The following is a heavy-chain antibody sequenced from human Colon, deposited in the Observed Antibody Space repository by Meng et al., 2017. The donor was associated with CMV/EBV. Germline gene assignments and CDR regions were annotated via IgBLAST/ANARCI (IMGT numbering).Heavy chain of an antibody. CDR3: ARGTGSYYSLGY. Sequence: SLRLSCAASGFTFSSYWMHWVRQAPGKGLVWVSRINSDGNSTSFADSVKGRFTISRDNAKNTLYLQMNSLRDEDTAVYYCARGTGSYYSLGYWGQGTLVTVSS. CDR1: GFTFSSYW. V-gene: IGHV3-74*01. CDR2: INSDGNST. D-gene: IGHD1-26*01. J-gene: IGHJ4*02.